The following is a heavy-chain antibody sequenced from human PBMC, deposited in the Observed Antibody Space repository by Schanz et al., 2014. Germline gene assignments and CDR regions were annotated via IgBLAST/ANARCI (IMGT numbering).Heavy chain of an antibody. CDR2: IEKDGSEK. CDR3: AKGSRSGSKVMDV. J-gene: IGHJ6*03. D-gene: IGHD3-10*01. CDR1: GFSFTTYA. V-gene: IGHV3-7*03. Sequence: EVQLLESGGGLVQPGGSLRLSCASSGFSFTTYAMSWVRQAPGKGLEWVANIEKDGSEKYYVDSVKGRFTISRDNAKNSLYLQMNSLRPEDTALYYCAKGSRSGSKVMDVWGKGTTVTVSS.